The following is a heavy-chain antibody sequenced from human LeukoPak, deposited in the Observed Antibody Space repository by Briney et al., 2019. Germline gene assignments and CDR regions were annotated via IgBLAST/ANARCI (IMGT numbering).Heavy chain of an antibody. Sequence: SVKVSCKASGGTFSSYAISWVRQAPGQGLEWMGGIIPILGTANYAQKFQGRVTITADESTSTAYMELSSLRSEDTAVYYCARGLSYYGSGSYYKPHNWFDPWGPGTQVTVSS. J-gene: IGHJ5*02. CDR3: ARGLSYYGSGSYYKPHNWFDP. CDR2: IIPILGTA. V-gene: IGHV1-69*01. CDR1: GGTFSSYA. D-gene: IGHD3-10*01.